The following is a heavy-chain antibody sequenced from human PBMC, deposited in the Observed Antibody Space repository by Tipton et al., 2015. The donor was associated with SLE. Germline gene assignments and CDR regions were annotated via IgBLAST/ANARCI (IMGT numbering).Heavy chain of an antibody. CDR2: ISTTGGGT. CDR3: ASWWDFREGHFDY. D-gene: IGHD2-8*02. V-gene: IGHV3-64*01. J-gene: IGHJ4*02. Sequence: SLRLSCAASGFIFNNYAMHWVRQAPGKGLEYVSAISTTGGGTYYANSVKGRFTISRDNSKNMLFLQMNSLRAEDTALYYCASWWDFREGHFDYWGQGTLVTVSS. CDR1: GFIFNNYA.